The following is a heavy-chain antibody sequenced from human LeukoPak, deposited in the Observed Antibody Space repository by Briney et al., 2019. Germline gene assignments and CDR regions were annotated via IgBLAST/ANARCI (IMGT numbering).Heavy chain of an antibody. D-gene: IGHD1-7*01. J-gene: IGHJ6*02. Sequence: PGGSLRLSCAASGFTFSSYSMNWVRQAPGKGLEWVSSISSSSSYIYYADSVKGRFTISRDNAKNTLYLQMNSLRAEDTAVYYCARDQSPNWNYAYYYGMDVWGQGTTVTVSS. V-gene: IGHV3-21*01. CDR1: GFTFSSYS. CDR3: ARDQSPNWNYAYYYGMDV. CDR2: ISSSSSYI.